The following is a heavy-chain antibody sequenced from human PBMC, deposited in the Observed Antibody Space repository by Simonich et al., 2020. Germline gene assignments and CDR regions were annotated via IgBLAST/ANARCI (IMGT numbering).Heavy chain of an antibody. D-gene: IGHD7-27*01. CDR2: IKQDRSEK. V-gene: IGHV3-7*01. J-gene: IGHJ6*03. Sequence: EVQLVESVGGLVQPGGSLRLSCAASGFTFSSYWMSWVRQAPGKGLEWVANIKQDRSEKYYVDSVKGRFTISRDNAKNSLYLQMNSLRAEDTAVYYCARDGLGTAYYYYMDVWGKGTTVTVSS. CDR1: GFTFSSYW. CDR3: ARDGLGTAYYYYMDV.